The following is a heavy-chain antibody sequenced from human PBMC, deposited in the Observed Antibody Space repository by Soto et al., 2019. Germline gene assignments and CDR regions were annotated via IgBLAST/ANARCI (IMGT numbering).Heavy chain of an antibody. CDR3: ARGGWTTYYSPFFDD. CDR2: IYWDDDK. D-gene: IGHD3-10*01. V-gene: IGHV2-5*02. CDR1: GFPLSTSGVG. J-gene: IGHJ4*02. Sequence: QITLKESGPTLVKPTQTLTLTCTFSGFPLSTSGVGVGWIRQPPGKALEWLALIYWDDDKRYSPSLKSRLTITKDTSKNQVVLTLTKLDTVDTATYYCARGGWTTYYSPFFDDWGQGTLVTVSS.